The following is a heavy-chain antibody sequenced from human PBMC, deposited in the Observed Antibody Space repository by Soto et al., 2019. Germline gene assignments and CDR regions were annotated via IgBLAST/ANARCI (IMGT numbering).Heavy chain of an antibody. D-gene: IGHD2-2*01. V-gene: IGHV1-46*01. CDR1: GYTFTTYH. Sequence: QVQLVQSGAEVKEPGASVKISCKASGYTFTTYHIHWVRQAPGQGLDWMGMIDPIGGNTGYARKFQDRVAMTRDTSTGTAYIEVNSLGFDDTAMYFCVRGYCTSSASCEGDFQHWGQGTLVTVSS. CDR3: VRGYCTSSASCEGDFQH. CDR2: IDPIGGNT. J-gene: IGHJ1*01.